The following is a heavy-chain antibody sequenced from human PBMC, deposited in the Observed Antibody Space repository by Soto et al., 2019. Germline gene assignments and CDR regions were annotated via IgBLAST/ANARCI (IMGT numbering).Heavy chain of an antibody. D-gene: IGHD6-13*01. J-gene: IGHJ5*02. V-gene: IGHV2-5*02. Sequence: QITLKESGPPLVKPTQTLTLTCTFSGFSLSTSGVGVGWIRQPPGKALEWLALIYWDDDKRYSPSLKSRLTITKDTSKNQVVLTMTNMDPVDTATYYCAHKGSSSWYNWFDPWGQGTLVTVSS. CDR3: AHKGSSSWYNWFDP. CDR1: GFSLSTSGVG. CDR2: IYWDDDK.